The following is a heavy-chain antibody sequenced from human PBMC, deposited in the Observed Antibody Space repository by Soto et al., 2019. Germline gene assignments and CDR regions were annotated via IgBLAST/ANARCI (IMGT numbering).Heavy chain of an antibody. J-gene: IGHJ6*02. V-gene: IGHV4-59*01. D-gene: IGHD6-13*01. CDR2: IYYSGST. CDR3: ARDPRYSSSWYYGMDV. Sequence: SETLSLTCTVSGGSISIYYWSWILQPPGKGLEWIGYIYYSGSTNYNPSLKSRVTISVDTSKNQFSLKLSSVTAADTAVYYCARDPRYSSSWYYGMDVWGQGTTVTVSS. CDR1: GGSISIYY.